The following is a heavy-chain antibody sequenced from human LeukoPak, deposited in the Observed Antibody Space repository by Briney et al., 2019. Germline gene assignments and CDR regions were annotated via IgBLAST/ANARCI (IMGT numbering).Heavy chain of an antibody. CDR1: GGSFSGYY. CDR2: IYYSGST. V-gene: IGHV4-34*01. J-gene: IGHJ5*02. D-gene: IGHD2-8*02. Sequence: SETLSLTCAVYGGSFSGYYWSWIRQPPGKGLEWIGSIYYSGSTYYNPSLKSRVTISVDTSKNQFSLKLSSVTAADTAVYYCARQFTAWGQGTLVTVSS. CDR3: ARQFTA.